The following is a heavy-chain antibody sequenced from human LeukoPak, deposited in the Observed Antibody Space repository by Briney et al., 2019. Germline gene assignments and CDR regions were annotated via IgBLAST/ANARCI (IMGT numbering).Heavy chain of an antibody. V-gene: IGHV1-3*04. CDR3: ARISYYYDSSGGLDY. CDR2: INTGNGNT. D-gene: IGHD3-22*01. Sequence: ASVKVSCKASGYIFSSYAMHWVRQAPGQRLEWMGWINTGNGNTKYSQKFQGRVTITRDTSASTAYMELSSLGSEDTAVYYCARISYYYDSSGGLDYWGQGTLVTVSS. CDR1: GYIFSSYA. J-gene: IGHJ4*02.